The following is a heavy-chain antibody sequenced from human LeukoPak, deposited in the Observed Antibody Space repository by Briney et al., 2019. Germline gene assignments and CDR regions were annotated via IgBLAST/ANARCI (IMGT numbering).Heavy chain of an antibody. J-gene: IGHJ4*02. CDR3: ARVALAVAESEPYYFDY. Sequence: PGRSLRLSCAASGFTFSSYSMNWVRQAPGKGLEWVSSISSSSSYIYYADSVKGRFTISRDNAKNSLYLQMNSLRAEDTAVYYCARVALAVAESEPYYFDYWGQGTLVTVSS. D-gene: IGHD6-19*01. CDR2: ISSSSSYI. V-gene: IGHV3-21*01. CDR1: GFTFSSYS.